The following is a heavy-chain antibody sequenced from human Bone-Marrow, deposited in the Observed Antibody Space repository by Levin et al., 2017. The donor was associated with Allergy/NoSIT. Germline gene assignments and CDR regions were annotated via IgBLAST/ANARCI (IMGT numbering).Heavy chain of an antibody. Sequence: SGPTLVKPTETLTLTCTVSGFSLSNARMGVSWIRQPPGKALEWLAHIFSNDEKSYSTSLKSRLTISKDTSKSQVVLTMTNMDPVDTATYYCARILPTLGSSGWYVSHEDYFDYWGQGTLVTVSS. CDR3: ARILPTLGSSGWYVSHEDYFDY. V-gene: IGHV2-26*01. J-gene: IGHJ4*02. CDR2: IFSNDEK. D-gene: IGHD6-19*01. CDR1: GFSLSNARMG.